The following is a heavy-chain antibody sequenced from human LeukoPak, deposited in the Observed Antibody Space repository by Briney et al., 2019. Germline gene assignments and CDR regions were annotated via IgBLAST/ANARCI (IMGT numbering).Heavy chain of an antibody. V-gene: IGHV4-34*01. CDR3: ARRGSISRYFDWLPPKGYYYYYMDV. CDR2: INHSGST. J-gene: IGHJ6*03. CDR1: GGSFSGYY. Sequence: NPSETLSLTCAVYGGSFSGYYWSWIRQPPGKGLEWIGEINHSGSTNYNPSLKSRVTISVDTSKNQFSLKLSSVTAADTAVYYCARRGSISRYFDWLPPKGYYYYYMDVWGKGTTVTISS. D-gene: IGHD3-9*01.